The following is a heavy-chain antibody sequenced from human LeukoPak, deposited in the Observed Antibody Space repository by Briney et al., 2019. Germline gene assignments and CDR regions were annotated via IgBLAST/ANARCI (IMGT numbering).Heavy chain of an antibody. CDR1: GFTLSNYD. D-gene: IGHD4-17*01. Sequence: PGGSLRLSCAASGFTLSNYDMHWVRQATGEGLEWVSDIDIAGDTYYPGSVRGRFTISRENAENSLYLQMNSLRAGDTGVYYCARTTVTSGHYWYFDLWGGGPRVTVS. CDR2: IDIAGDT. V-gene: IGHV3-13*01. J-gene: IGHJ2*01. CDR3: ARTTVTSGHYWYFDL.